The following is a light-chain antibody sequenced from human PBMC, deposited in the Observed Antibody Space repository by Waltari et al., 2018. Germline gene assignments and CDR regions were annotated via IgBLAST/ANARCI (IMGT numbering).Light chain of an antibody. V-gene: IGLV2-8*01. CDR3: SSYAGSNKLI. Sequence: QSALTHTPSQSGSPGPTVILSCPGTNSHIGASKSLSWYQQIPGRAPALIIYEVDRRPPGVPDRFSGSKSGNTASLTVSGLQTEDEGDYYCSSYAGSNKLIFGGVTKLTVL. J-gene: IGLJ2*01. CDR1: NSHIGASKS. CDR2: EVD.